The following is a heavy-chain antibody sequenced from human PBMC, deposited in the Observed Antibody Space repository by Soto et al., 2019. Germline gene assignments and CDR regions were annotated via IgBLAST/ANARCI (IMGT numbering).Heavy chain of an antibody. D-gene: IGHD3-10*01. V-gene: IGHV3-49*04. J-gene: IGHJ6*02. CDR1: GFTFGDYA. Sequence: PGGSLRLSCTASGFTFGDYAMSWVRQARGKGLEWVGFIRSKAYGGTTEYAASVKGRFTISRDDSKSIAYLQMNSLKTEDTAVYYCTRDLQSRGLLWFGETGFDYYYYGMDVWGQGTTVTVSS. CDR3: TRDLQSRGLLWFGETGFDYYYYGMDV. CDR2: IRSKAYGGTT.